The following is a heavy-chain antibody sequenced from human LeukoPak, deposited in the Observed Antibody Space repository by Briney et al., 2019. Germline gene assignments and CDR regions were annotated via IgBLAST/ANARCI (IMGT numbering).Heavy chain of an antibody. CDR2: IYYSGST. CDR3: AREPGPLYYYDSSGFDY. D-gene: IGHD3-22*01. V-gene: IGHV4-61*08. J-gene: IGHJ4*02. Sequence: PSETLSLTCTVSGGSISSGDYYWSWIRQPPGKGLEWIGYIYYSGSTNYNPSLKSRVTISVDTSKNQFSLKLSSVTAADTAVYYCAREPGPLYYYDSSGFDYWGQGTLVTVSS. CDR1: GGSISSGDYY.